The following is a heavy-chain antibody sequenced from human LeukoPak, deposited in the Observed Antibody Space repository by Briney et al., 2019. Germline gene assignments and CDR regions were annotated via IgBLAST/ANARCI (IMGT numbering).Heavy chain of an antibody. Sequence: PGGSLRLSCAACGCTFSSYEMNWVRQAPGKGLEWVSYISSSGSTIYYADSVKGRFTISRDNAKKSLYLQMTGLRAEDTVDYYGAREADSRGYYSGFDYWGQGTLVTVSS. D-gene: IGHD3-22*01. CDR2: ISSSGSTI. CDR3: AREADSRGYYSGFDY. J-gene: IGHJ4*02. V-gene: IGHV3-48*03. CDR1: GCTFSSYE.